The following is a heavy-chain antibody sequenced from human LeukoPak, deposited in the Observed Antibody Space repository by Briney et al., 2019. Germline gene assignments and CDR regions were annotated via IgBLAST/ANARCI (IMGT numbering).Heavy chain of an antibody. CDR2: INWNGGST. CDR3: ARDLSRFRVGATLC. Sequence: AGGSLRLSCAASGFTFDDYGMSWVRQAPGKGLEWVSGINWNGGSTGYADSVKGRFTISRDNAKNSLYLQMNSLRAEDTALYYCARDLSRFRVGATLCWGQGTLVTVSS. CDR1: GFTFDDYG. V-gene: IGHV3-20*04. J-gene: IGHJ4*02. D-gene: IGHD1-26*01.